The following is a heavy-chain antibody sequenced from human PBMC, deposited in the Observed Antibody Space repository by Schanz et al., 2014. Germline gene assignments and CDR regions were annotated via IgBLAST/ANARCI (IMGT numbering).Heavy chain of an antibody. J-gene: IGHJ3*02. CDR2: ISYSGST. Sequence: QVQLQESGPGLVKPSQTLSLTCTVSGGSVSSGGDYWSWIRQHPGKGLEWIGFISYSGSTYYNPSLKRRVTIAVDTTKNQYSLNLSSAAAADAAVYYCARDRGHGDLPGDIWGQGTLVTVSS. D-gene: IGHD4-17*01. CDR3: ARDRGHGDLPGDI. V-gene: IGHV4-31*03. CDR1: GGSVSSGGDY.